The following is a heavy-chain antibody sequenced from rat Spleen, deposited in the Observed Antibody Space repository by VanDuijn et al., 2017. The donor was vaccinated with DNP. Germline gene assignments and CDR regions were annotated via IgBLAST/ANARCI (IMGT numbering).Heavy chain of an antibody. D-gene: IGHD1-2*01. J-gene: IGHJ3*01. CDR1: GFTFSDYN. Sequence: EVQLVESGGGLVQPGRSLKLSCAASGFTFSDYNMAWVRQAPKKGLEWVATIIYDGRRTYYRDSVKGRFTISRGQAENTLYLQMDSLRSEDTATYYCATQGYFSTYILGTYWGQGTLVTVSS. CDR3: ATQGYFSTYILGTY. CDR2: IIYDGRRT. V-gene: IGHV5S10*01.